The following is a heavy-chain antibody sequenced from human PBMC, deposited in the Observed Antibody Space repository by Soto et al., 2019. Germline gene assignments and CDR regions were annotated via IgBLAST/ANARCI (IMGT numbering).Heavy chain of an antibody. CDR1: GGTFSSYA. Sequence: SVKVSCKASGGTFSSYAISWVRQAPGQGLEWMGGIIPIFGTANYAQKFQGRVTITADKSTSTAYMELSSLRAEDTAVYYCARGVVDTAMATYFDYWGQGTLVTVSS. J-gene: IGHJ4*02. V-gene: IGHV1-69*06. D-gene: IGHD5-18*01. CDR2: IIPIFGTA. CDR3: ARGVVDTAMATYFDY.